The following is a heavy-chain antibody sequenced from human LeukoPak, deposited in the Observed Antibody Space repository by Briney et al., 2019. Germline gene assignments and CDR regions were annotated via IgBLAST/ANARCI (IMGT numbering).Heavy chain of an antibody. J-gene: IGHJ3*02. Sequence: SETLSLPCTVSGGSISSHYWSWIRQPPGKGLEWIGYIYYSGTTNYNPSLKSRVTISVDTSKNQFSLKLSSVTAADTAVYYCARNKMTTVTYDAFDIWGQGTVVTVSS. CDR3: ARNKMTTVTYDAFDI. CDR2: IYYSGTT. CDR1: GGSISSHY. D-gene: IGHD4-17*01. V-gene: IGHV4-59*11.